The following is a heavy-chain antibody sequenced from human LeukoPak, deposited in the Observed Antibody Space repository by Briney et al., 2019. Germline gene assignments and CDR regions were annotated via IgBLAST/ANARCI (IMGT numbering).Heavy chain of an antibody. Sequence: GGSLRLSCAASGFTFSSYSMNWVRQAPGKGLEWVSSISSSSDYIYYADSVKGRFSISRDNAKNSLYLQMSSLRAEDTAVYYCARGHYDSSGYFYEGLLDYWGQGTLVTVSS. V-gene: IGHV3-21*01. D-gene: IGHD3-22*01. CDR2: ISSSSDYI. CDR1: GFTFSSYS. CDR3: ARGHYDSSGYFYEGLLDY. J-gene: IGHJ4*02.